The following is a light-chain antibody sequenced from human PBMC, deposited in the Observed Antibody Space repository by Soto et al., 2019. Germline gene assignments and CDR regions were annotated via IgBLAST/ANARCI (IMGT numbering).Light chain of an antibody. V-gene: IGKV3-20*01. J-gene: IGKJ1*01. Sequence: EIVLTQSPGTLSLSPGERATLSCWPSQSVSSSYLAWYQQKPGQAPRLLIYGASSRATGIPDRFSGSGSGTDFTLTISRLEPEDFAVYYCQQYGSSPWTFGQGTKVDIK. CDR3: QQYGSSPWT. CDR2: GAS. CDR1: QSVSSSY.